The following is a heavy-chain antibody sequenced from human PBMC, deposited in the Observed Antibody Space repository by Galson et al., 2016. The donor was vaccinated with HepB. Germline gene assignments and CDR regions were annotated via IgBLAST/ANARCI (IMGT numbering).Heavy chain of an antibody. CDR2: ISRTGETF. CDR3: ARDRRHNYAFFDS. CDR1: GFSFSSYN. V-gene: IGHV3-48*02. Sequence: SLRLSCAASGFSFSSYNMDWVRRAPGKGLEWVSYISRTGETFYYADSVKGRFTISRDNAKILLYLQMNSLRDEDTAVYYCARDRRHNYAFFDSWGQGTPITVSS. J-gene: IGHJ4*02. D-gene: IGHD3-16*01.